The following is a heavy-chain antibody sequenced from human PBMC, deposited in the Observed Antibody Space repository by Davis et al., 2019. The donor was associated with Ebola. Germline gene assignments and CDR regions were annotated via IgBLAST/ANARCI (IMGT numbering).Heavy chain of an antibody. J-gene: IGHJ6*03. CDR1: GFTFSSYA. CDR3: ARGGATVDYYYYMDV. CDR2: ISGSGGST. V-gene: IGHV3-23*01. D-gene: IGHD3-16*01. Sequence: PGGSLRLSCAASGFTFSSYAMSWVRQAPGKGLEWVSAISGSGGSTYYADSVKGRFTISRDNSKNTLYLQMNSLRAEDTAVYYCARGGATVDYYYYMDVWGKGTTVTVSS.